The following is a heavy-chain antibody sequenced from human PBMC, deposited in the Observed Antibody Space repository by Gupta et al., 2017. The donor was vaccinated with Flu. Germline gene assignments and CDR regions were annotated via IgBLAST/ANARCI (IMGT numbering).Heavy chain of an antibody. J-gene: IGHJ4*02. Sequence: EVQLLESGGGLVQPGGSLRLSCAASGFTFSSYAMSWVRQAPGKGLEWVSAISGSGGSTYYADSVKGRFTISRDNSKNTLYLQMNSLRAEDTAVYYCAKIKELRYFDWLLSPFDYWGQGTLVTVSS. V-gene: IGHV3-23*01. CDR3: AKIKELRYFDWLLSPFDY. CDR1: GFTFSSYA. D-gene: IGHD3-9*01. CDR2: ISGSGGST.